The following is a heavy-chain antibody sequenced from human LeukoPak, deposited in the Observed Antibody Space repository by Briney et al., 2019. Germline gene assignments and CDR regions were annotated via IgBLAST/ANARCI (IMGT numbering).Heavy chain of an antibody. D-gene: IGHD5-12*01. Sequence: GGSLRLSCAVSGFTFSSYWMSWVRQAPGKGLEWVANIKQDGSEKYYVDSVKGRFTISRDNAKNSLYLQMNSLRVEDTAVYYCARNWGGSSGYAYFDYWGQGTLVTVPS. J-gene: IGHJ4*02. CDR3: ARNWGGSSGYAYFDY. CDR1: GFTFSSYW. CDR2: IKQDGSEK. V-gene: IGHV3-7*01.